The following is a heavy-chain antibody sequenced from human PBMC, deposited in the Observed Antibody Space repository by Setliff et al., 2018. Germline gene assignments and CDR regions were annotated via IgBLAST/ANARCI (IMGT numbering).Heavy chain of an antibody. Sequence: PGGSLRLSCAASGFTFSNAWMSWVRQAPGKGLEWVGRIKSKTDGGTTDYAAPVKGRFTISRDDSKNTLYLQMNSLKTEDTAVYYCTTGFLEWLNYYYYYMDVWGKGTTVIVS. CDR3: TTGFLEWLNYYYYYMDV. CDR2: IKSKTDGGTT. V-gene: IGHV3-15*01. J-gene: IGHJ6*03. CDR1: GFTFSNAW. D-gene: IGHD3-3*01.